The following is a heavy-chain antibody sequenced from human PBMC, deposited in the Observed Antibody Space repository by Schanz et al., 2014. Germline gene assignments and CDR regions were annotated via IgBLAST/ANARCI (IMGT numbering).Heavy chain of an antibody. V-gene: IGHV3-23*01. D-gene: IGHD1-1*01. J-gene: IGHJ4*02. CDR1: GFTFSTYA. CDR3: ARAHGNNWYGKGLDY. Sequence: EVQLLDSGGGLVQPGGSLRLSCAASGFTFSTYAMSWVRQAPGKGLEWVSAISGSGGSTYYADSVKGRFTISRDNSKNTLYLQMNSLRADDTAVYFCARAHGNNWYGKGLDYWGQGTQXTVSS. CDR2: ISGSGGST.